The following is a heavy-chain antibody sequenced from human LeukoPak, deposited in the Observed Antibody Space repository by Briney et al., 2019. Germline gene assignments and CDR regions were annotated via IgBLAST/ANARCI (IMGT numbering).Heavy chain of an antibody. Sequence: GESLKISRRGSGYGFTSYWIVWVRQMPGKGLEWMGVIYPGDSNSRYSPSFQGQVTISADNSISTAYLQWSSLKASDTAMYYCARRAHSGAVITLDYWGQGTLVTVSS. CDR3: ARRAHSGAVITLDY. D-gene: IGHD3-16*01. CDR1: GYGFTSYW. V-gene: IGHV5-51*01. CDR2: IYPGDSNS. J-gene: IGHJ4*02.